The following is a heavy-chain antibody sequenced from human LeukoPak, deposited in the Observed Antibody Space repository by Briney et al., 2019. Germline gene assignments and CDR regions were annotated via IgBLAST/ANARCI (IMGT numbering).Heavy chain of an antibody. Sequence: GGSLRLSCAASGFTFSNYIMHWVRQAPGKGLDWVAVVLENGSNQYYADSVKGRFTISRDNSKNTLFLQMNSLRSEDTAMYYCARVQGGGYRSADYWGQGTLVTVSS. CDR1: GFTFSNYI. V-gene: IGHV3-30*04. CDR3: ARVQGGGYRSADY. J-gene: IGHJ4*02. CDR2: VLENGSNQ. D-gene: IGHD6-19*01.